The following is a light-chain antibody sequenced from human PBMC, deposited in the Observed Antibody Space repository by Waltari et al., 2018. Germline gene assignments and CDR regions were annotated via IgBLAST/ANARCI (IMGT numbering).Light chain of an antibody. CDR3: QVWDRSSDYV. CDR1: HSGSKS. J-gene: IGLJ1*01. V-gene: IGLV3-21*02. Sequence: SYVLTQPPSVSVAPGQPATVTWGGDHSGSKSWNGYQQKPGQAPGLVVYDVSDRPSGIPERFSGSNSGNTATLTISRVEAGDEADYYCQVWDRSSDYVFGSGTKVTVL. CDR2: DVS.